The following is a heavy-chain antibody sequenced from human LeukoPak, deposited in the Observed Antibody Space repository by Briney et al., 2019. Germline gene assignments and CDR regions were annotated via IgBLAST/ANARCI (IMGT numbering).Heavy chain of an antibody. CDR3: ARKNYYDSSGYRYYFDF. V-gene: IGHV3-7*01. D-gene: IGHD3-22*01. J-gene: IGHJ4*02. Sequence: GGSLRLSCVASGFTFSTYWMSWVRQAPGKGLEWVANTKQDGSEKYYVDSVKGRFTISRDSAQNSLYLEMNSLRVNDTAVYYCARKNYYDSSGYRYYFDFWAREPWSPSPQ. CDR1: GFTFSTYW. CDR2: TKQDGSEK.